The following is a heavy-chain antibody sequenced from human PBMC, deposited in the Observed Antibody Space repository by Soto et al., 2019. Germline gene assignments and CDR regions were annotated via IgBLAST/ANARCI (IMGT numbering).Heavy chain of an antibody. CDR3: TTGSVEGY. Sequence: EVQLAESGGGLVKPGGSLRLSCAASGFSISSAWMNWVRQAPGKGLEWVGRIKTKTQGETPDYPAPVTGRFTISRDDSKNTLYLQMNSLKMEDTAVYYCTTGSVEGYWGQGTLVTVSS. CDR1: GFSISSAW. V-gene: IGHV3-15*07. D-gene: IGHD3-3*01. CDR2: IKTKTQGETP. J-gene: IGHJ4*02.